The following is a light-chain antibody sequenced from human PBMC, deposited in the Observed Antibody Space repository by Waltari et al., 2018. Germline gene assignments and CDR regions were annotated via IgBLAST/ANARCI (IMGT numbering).Light chain of an antibody. J-gene: IGKJ2*01. CDR1: QVSGGW. CDR3: QQAYSFPYT. V-gene: IGKV1D-12*01. CDR2: SAS. Sequence: CWGSQVSGGWVAWYQQEPGKAPKLLIYSASTLQSGVPSRFSGSGSGTDFTLTISNLQPGDFATYYCQQAYSFPYTFGQGTNLEIK.